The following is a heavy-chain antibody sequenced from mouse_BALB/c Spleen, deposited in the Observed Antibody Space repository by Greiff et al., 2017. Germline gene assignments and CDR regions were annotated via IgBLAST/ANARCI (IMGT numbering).Heavy chain of an antibody. V-gene: IGHV3-2*02. CDR1: GYSITSDYA. J-gene: IGHJ4*01. Sequence: VQLKESGPGLVKPSQSLSLTCTVTGYSITSDYAWNWIRQFPGNKLEWMGYISYSGSTSYNPSLKSRISITRDTSKNQFFLQLNSVTTEDTATYYCASNYGSSYDAMDYWGQGTSVTVSS. CDR2: ISYSGST. D-gene: IGHD1-1*01. CDR3: ASNYGSSYDAMDY.